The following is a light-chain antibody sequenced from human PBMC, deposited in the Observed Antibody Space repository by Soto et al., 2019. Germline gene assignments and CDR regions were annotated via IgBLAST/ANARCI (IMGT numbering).Light chain of an antibody. J-gene: IGKJ5*01. CDR3: QQYNKWPIT. CDR1: QSVSSSY. V-gene: IGKV3D-15*01. CDR2: GAS. Sequence: LATVSVSPGERATLSFRASQSVSSSYLAWYQQKPGQAPRLLIYGASNRATGIPDRFSGSGSETDFTLTISSLQSEDFAVYYCQQYNKWPITFGQGTRLEIK.